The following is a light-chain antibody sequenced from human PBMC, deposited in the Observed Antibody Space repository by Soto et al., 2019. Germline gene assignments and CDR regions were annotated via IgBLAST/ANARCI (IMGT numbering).Light chain of an antibody. CDR1: SRDVGGYNS. CDR3: SSYTSGSALYV. V-gene: IGLV2-14*01. CDR2: EVT. J-gene: IGLJ1*01. Sequence: QPALTQPASVSGSPGQSITISCTGTSRDVGGYNSVSWYQQHPGKAPKLMIYEVTNRPSGVSNRFSGSKSGNTASLTISGLQAEDEADYYCSSYTSGSALYVFGTGTKVTVL.